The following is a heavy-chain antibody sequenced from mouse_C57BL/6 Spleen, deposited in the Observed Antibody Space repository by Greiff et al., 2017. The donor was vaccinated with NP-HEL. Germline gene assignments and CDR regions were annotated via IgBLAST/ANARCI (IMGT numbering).Heavy chain of an antibody. V-gene: IGHV2-5*01. Sequence: VQLQQSGPGLVQPSQSLSITCTVSGFSLTSYGVHWVRQSPGKGLEWLGVIWRGGSTDYNAAFMSRLSITKDNSKSQVFFKMNSLQADDTAIYYCAKGYYYGSSDYFDYWGQGTTLTVSS. J-gene: IGHJ2*01. CDR1: GFSLTSYG. CDR3: AKGYYYGSSDYFDY. CDR2: IWRGGST. D-gene: IGHD1-1*01.